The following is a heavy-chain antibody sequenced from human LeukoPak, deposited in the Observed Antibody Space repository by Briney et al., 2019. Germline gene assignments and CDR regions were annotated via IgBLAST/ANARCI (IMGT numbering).Heavy chain of an antibody. V-gene: IGHV1-18*01. Sequence: ASVKVSCKASGYTFTTYGISWARQAPGQGLEWMGWISAYNGNTNYAQKFQGRVTITADKSTSTAYMELSSLRSEDTAVYYCARAGGYCYDSSGYYYFDYWGQGTPVTVSS. CDR3: ARAGGYCYDSSGYYYFDY. CDR1: GYTFTTYG. J-gene: IGHJ4*02. D-gene: IGHD3-22*01. CDR2: ISAYNGNT.